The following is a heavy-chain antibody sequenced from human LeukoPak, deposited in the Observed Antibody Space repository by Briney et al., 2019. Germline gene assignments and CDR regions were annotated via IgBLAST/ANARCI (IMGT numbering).Heavy chain of an antibody. CDR3: ARLLNYYGSGSYYNPPYYYYYMDV. J-gene: IGHJ6*03. V-gene: IGHV4-34*01. Sequence: SETLSLTCAVYGGSFSGYYWSWIRLPPGRGLEWIGEINHSGSTNYNPSLKSRVTISVDTSKSQFSLKLSSVTAADTAVYYCARLLNYYGSGSYYNPPYYYYYMDVWGKGTTVTISS. D-gene: IGHD3-10*01. CDR1: GGSFSGYY. CDR2: INHSGST.